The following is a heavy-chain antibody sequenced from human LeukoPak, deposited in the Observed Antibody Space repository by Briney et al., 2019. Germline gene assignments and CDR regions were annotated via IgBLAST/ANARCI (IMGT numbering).Heavy chain of an antibody. CDR2: IGPNGAT. D-gene: IGHD3-10*01. V-gene: IGHV3-23*01. CDR3: VKRGLPASKAFDC. J-gene: IGHJ4*01. Sequence: GGSLRLSCAASGFTFSSYVMTWVRQAPGKGLEWVSTIGPNGATYYPDSVKGRFTISRDNSRNAVYLQMNSLGAADTALYYCVKRGLPASKAFDCWGHGTLVTVSS. CDR1: GFTFSSYV.